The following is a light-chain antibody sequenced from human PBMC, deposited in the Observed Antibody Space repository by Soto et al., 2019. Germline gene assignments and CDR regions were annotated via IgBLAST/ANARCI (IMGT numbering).Light chain of an antibody. CDR2: DAS. CDR1: HSIRIY. J-gene: IGKJ4*01. Sequence: DIQMTQSPSSLSASVGDRVAITCRASHSIRIYLSWYQQKPGKAPKLLIYDASSLQSGVPSRFSGSGSGTDFTLTISSLQSEDFATYYCQQSSSTPLTVGGGTKVDSK. V-gene: IGKV1-39*01. CDR3: QQSSSTPLT.